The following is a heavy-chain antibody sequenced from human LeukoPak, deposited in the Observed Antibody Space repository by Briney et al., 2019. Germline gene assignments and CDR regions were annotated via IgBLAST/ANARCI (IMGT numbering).Heavy chain of an antibody. CDR1: GYALSSGYY. V-gene: IGHV4-38-2*01. J-gene: IGHJ4*02. CDR3: ARLYKSQASTTFDY. CDR2: IYHSGIT. D-gene: IGHD3-10*01. Sequence: SETLSLTCAVSGYALSSGYYWGWIRQPPGKGLEWIGTIYHSGITYYNLSLQSRVTISVDTSKNQFSLKVSSVTAADTALYYCARLYKSQASTTFDYWGQGTLVTVSS.